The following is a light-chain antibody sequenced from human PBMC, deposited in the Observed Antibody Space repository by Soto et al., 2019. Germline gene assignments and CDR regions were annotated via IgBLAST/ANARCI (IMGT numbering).Light chain of an antibody. Sequence: DIQMTQSPSTLSGSVGDRVTITCRACQTISSWLAWYQQKPGKAPKLLIYKASTLKSGVPSRFSGSGSGTEFTLTISSLQPDDFATYYCQHYNGYSEAFGQGTKVELK. CDR1: QTISSW. J-gene: IGKJ1*01. CDR2: KAS. V-gene: IGKV1-5*03. CDR3: QHYNGYSEA.